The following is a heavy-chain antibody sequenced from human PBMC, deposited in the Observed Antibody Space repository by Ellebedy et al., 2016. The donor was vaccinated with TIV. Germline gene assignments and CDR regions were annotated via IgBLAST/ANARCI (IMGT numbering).Heavy chain of an antibody. CDR1: GFSFSDYW. V-gene: IGHV3-74*01. D-gene: IGHD2-15*01. CDR2: INSDGGST. J-gene: IGHJ4*02. Sequence: GGSPRLSCAASGFSFSDYWMHWVRQAPGKGLVWVSRINSDGGSTSYADSVKGRFTISRDNSLYLQMNSLRADDTAVYYCARDPGVLPGGGLDYWGQGTLVTVSS. CDR3: ARDPGVLPGGGLDY.